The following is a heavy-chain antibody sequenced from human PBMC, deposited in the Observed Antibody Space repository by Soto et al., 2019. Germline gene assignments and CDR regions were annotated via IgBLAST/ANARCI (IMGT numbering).Heavy chain of an antibody. CDR1: GFTFSNAW. J-gene: IGHJ6*02. D-gene: IGHD3-22*01. Sequence: GGSLRLSCAASGFTFSNAWMSWVRQAPGKGLEWVGRIKSKTDGGTTDYAAPVKGRFTISRDDSKNTLYLQMNSLKTEDTAVYYCTTAPYYYDSSGYYYPKYYYYGMDVWGQGTTVTVSS. V-gene: IGHV3-15*01. CDR3: TTAPYYYDSSGYYYPKYYYYGMDV. CDR2: IKSKTDGGTT.